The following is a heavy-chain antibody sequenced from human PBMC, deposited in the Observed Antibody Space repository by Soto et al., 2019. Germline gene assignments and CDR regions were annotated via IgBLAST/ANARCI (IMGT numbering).Heavy chain of an antibody. D-gene: IGHD2-2*01. CDR3: AREGFGSTSHMAEYYYYGMDV. J-gene: IGHJ6*02. Sequence: GGSLRLSCAASGFTFSSYGMHWVRPAPGKGLGWVAVIWYDGSNKYYADSVKGRFTISRDNSKNTLYLQMNSLRAEDTAVYYRAREGFGSTSHMAEYYYYGMDVWGQGTTVTVS. CDR1: GFTFSSYG. CDR2: IWYDGSNK. V-gene: IGHV3-33*01.